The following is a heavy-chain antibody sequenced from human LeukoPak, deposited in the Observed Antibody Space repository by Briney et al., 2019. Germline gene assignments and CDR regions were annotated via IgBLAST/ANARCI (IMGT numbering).Heavy chain of an antibody. CDR1: GGSVSSGSYY. CDR3: VSGWYGNDAFDI. J-gene: IGHJ3*02. D-gene: IGHD6-19*01. V-gene: IGHV4-61*01. CDR2: IYYSGST. Sequence: SETLSLTCTVSGGSVSSGSYYWSWIRQPPGKGLEWIGYIYYSGSTNYNPSLKSRVTISVDTSKNQFSLKLSSVTAADTAVYYCVSGWYGNDAFDIWGQGTMVTVSS.